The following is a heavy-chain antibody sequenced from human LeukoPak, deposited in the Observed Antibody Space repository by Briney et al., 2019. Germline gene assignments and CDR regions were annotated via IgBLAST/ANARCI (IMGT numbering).Heavy chain of an antibody. CDR3: ARDNRGSSGWFLGFDP. V-gene: IGHV3-7*01. D-gene: IGHD6-19*01. Sequence: GGSLRLSCAASEFTLSNYWMTWVRQAPGKGLEWVANIIQDGIEKYYMDSVKGRFTISRDNAKNSLYLQMNSLRDEDTAVYYCARDNRGSSGWFLGFDPWGPGTLVTVSS. J-gene: IGHJ5*02. CDR1: EFTLSNYW. CDR2: IIQDGIEK.